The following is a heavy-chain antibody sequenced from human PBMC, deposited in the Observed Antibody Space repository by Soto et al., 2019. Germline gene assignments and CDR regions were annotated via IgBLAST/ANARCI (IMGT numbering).Heavy chain of an antibody. CDR1: GGSISSSNYY. V-gene: IGHV4-39*01. CDR2: IFYSGNT. CDR3: ARRPGNDVYYGLDL. J-gene: IGHJ6*02. Sequence: SETLSLTCTVSGGSISSSNYYWGWIRQPPGKGLEWIGSIFYSGNTFYNPSLKSRVTISVDTSKNQFSLSLSSVTAADTAVYYCARRPGNDVYYGLDLWGQGTTVTVSS.